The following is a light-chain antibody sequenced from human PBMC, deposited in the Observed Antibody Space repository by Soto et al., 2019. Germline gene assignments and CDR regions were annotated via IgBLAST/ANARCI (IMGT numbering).Light chain of an antibody. CDR2: KAS. J-gene: IGKJ1*01. V-gene: IGKV1-5*03. CDR3: QQYSMT. CDR1: QSISTW. Sequence: DIQMTQSPSTLSASVGDRVTITCRASQSISTWLAWYQHKPGKAPRLLIYKASSVESGVPTRFSGSGSGTEFSRTLNSLQPDDFSTHYRQQYSMTFGQGTKVEIK.